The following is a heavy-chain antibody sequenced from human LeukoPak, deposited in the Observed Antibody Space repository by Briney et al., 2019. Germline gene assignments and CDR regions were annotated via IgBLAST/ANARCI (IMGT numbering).Heavy chain of an antibody. CDR3: ARVVSVASYYFDF. J-gene: IGHJ4*02. D-gene: IGHD6-19*01. Sequence: YYWSWIRQAPGKGLEWVSYISSSSSYTLYADSVKGRFTISRDNAKNSLFLQMNSLRANDTAVYYCARVVSVASYYFDFWGQGSLVTVSS. V-gene: IGHV3-11*06. CDR2: ISSSSSYT. CDR1: YY.